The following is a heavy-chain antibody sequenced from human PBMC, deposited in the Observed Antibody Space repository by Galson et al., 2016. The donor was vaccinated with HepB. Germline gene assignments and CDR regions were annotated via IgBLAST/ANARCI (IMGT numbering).Heavy chain of an antibody. D-gene: IGHD3-22*01. CDR2: INPNRGGT. J-gene: IGHJ4*02. V-gene: IGHV1-2*02. Sequence: QSGAEVKKPGESLRISCKASGYTFTDYYMHWVRQAPGQGLEWMGWINPNRGGTDYAQKFQGRVTMTRDTSISTAYMELSRLRSDDTAVYYCARVTENYYDASWGQGTLITVSS. CDR3: ARVTENYYDAS. CDR1: GYTFTDYY.